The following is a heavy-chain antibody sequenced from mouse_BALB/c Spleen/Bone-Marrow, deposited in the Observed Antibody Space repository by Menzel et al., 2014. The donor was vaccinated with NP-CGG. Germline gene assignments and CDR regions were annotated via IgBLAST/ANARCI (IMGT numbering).Heavy chain of an antibody. Sequence: VQLQQPGAELVKPGASVKLSCTASGFNIKDTYMHWVKQRPEQGLEWIGRIDPANGNTKYDPKFQGKATITADTSSNTAYLQLSSLTSEDTAVYYCATYYYGYYFYYWGQGTTLTVSS. J-gene: IGHJ2*01. CDR3: ATYYYGYYFYY. D-gene: IGHD1-2*01. CDR1: GFNIKDTY. V-gene: IGHV14-3*02. CDR2: IDPANGNT.